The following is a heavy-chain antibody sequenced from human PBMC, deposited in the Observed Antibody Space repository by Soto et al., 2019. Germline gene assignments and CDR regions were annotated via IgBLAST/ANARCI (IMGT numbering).Heavy chain of an antibody. J-gene: IGHJ4*02. Sequence: SETLSLTCTVSGGSISSNTYYWGWIRQSPGKGLEWIGSIYSSGSTYYNPSLKSRVAISVDTSKSQLSLRLSSVTAADTAVYYCARNTLFSAFGSWGQGTLVTLSS. CDR1: GGSISSNTYY. CDR3: ARNTLFSAFGS. V-gene: IGHV4-39*01. CDR2: IYSSGST. D-gene: IGHD5-18*01.